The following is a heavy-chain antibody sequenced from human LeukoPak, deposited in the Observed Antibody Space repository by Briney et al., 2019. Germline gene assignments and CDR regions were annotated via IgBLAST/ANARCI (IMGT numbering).Heavy chain of an antibody. J-gene: IGHJ4*02. D-gene: IGHD2-21*01. V-gene: IGHV1-2*02. CDR1: GYTFTSYA. CDR3: AVAPGDY. Sequence: ASVKVSCKASGYTFTSYAMNWVRQAPGQGLEWMGWINPNNDYTYYAPSFQGRVTLTRDTSISTVYMELNRLTSDDTALYYCAVAPGDYWGQGTLVSVSA. CDR2: INPNNDYT.